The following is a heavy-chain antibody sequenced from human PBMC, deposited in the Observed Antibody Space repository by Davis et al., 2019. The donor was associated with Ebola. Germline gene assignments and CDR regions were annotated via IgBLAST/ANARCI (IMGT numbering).Heavy chain of an antibody. V-gene: IGHV3-30-3*01. Sequence: PGGSLRLSCAASGFTFSSYAMHWVRQAPGKGLEWVAVISYDGSNKYYADSVKGRFTISRDNSKNTLYLQMNSLRAEDTAVYYCARDSSRFLEWLPMARGRFDYGMDVWGQGTTVTVSS. J-gene: IGHJ6*02. D-gene: IGHD3-3*01. CDR1: GFTFSSYA. CDR3: ARDSSRFLEWLPMARGRFDYGMDV. CDR2: ISYDGSNK.